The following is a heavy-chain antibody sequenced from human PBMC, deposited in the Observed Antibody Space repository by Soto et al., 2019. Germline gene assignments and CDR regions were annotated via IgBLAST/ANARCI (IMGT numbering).Heavy chain of an antibody. Sequence: SETLSLTCAVYGGSFSGYYWNWIRQPPGKGLEWSGEINASGSTNYSPSLRSRVTISVATSKNQIPLRLSSVTAADTAVYYCARDTVPYYVTSYGMDVWGQGTTVTVSS. CDR3: ARDTVPYYVTSYGMDV. J-gene: IGHJ6*02. CDR1: GGSFSGYY. V-gene: IGHV4-34*01. D-gene: IGHD3-16*01. CDR2: INASGST.